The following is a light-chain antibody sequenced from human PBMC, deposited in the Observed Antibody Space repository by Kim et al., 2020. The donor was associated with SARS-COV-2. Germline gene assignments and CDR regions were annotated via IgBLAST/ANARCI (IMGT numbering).Light chain of an antibody. CDR2: EDN. Sequence: FELTQPHSVSESPGKTVTISCTRSSGSIASNYVQWYQQRPGSAPTTVIYEDNQRPSGVPDRFSGSIDSSSNSASLTISGLKTEDEADYYCQSYDSSTRVFGGGTQLTVL. J-gene: IGLJ3*02. V-gene: IGLV6-57*03. CDR3: QSYDSSTRV. CDR1: SGSIASNY.